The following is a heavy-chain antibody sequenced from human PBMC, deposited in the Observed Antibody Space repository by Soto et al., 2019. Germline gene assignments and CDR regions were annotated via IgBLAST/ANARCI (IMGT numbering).Heavy chain of an antibody. Sequence: GASVKVSCKASGGTFSSYAISWVRQAPGQGLEWMGGINPNSGGTNYAQKFKGWVTMTRDKSISTAYMEMSRLRADDTAVYYCARETTTYSDFWSGYPPAWFDPWGQGTLVTVSS. CDR3: ARETTTYSDFWSGYPPAWFDP. CDR1: GGTFSSYA. V-gene: IGHV1-2*04. CDR2: INPNSGGT. J-gene: IGHJ5*02. D-gene: IGHD3-3*01.